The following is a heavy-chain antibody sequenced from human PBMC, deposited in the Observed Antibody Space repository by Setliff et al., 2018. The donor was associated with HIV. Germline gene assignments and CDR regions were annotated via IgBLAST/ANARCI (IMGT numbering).Heavy chain of an antibody. CDR1: GFTFSTHW. CDR2: IKQDESER. V-gene: IGHV3-7*03. CDR3: ALLWPFDY. D-gene: IGHD3-10*01. Sequence: GGSLRLSCAASGFTFSTHWMSWVRQAPGKGLEWVATIKQDESERHYVDAVKGRFSISRDNADNSLYLQMDSLRGEDTAIYYCALLWPFDYWGQGALVTVSS. J-gene: IGHJ4*02.